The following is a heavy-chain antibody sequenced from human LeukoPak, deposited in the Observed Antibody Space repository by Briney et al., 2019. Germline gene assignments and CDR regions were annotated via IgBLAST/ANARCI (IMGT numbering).Heavy chain of an antibody. Sequence: PSETLSLTCTVSGGSISSYYWGWIRQPPGKGLEWIGYIYYSGSTNYNPSLKSRVTISVDTSKNQFSLKLSPVTAADTAVYYCARLIEGYYYDSSGYLWFDPWGQGTLVTVSS. CDR2: IYYSGST. V-gene: IGHV4-59*08. CDR3: ARLIEGYYYDSSGYLWFDP. CDR1: GGSISSYY. J-gene: IGHJ5*02. D-gene: IGHD3-22*01.